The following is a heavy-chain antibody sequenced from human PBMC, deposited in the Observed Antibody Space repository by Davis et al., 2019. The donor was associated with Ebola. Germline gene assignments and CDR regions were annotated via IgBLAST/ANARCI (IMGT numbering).Heavy chain of an antibody. CDR2: IYYSGST. CDR3: ARGLRDSSGYYSYDFDY. CDR1: GGSVSSGSYY. V-gene: IGHV4-61*01. Sequence: PSETLSLTCTVSGGSVSSGSYYWSWIRQPPGKGLEWIGYIYYSGSTNYNPSLKSRVTISVDTSKNQCSLKLSSVTAADTAVYYCARGLRDSSGYYSYDFDYWGQGTLVTVSS. J-gene: IGHJ4*02. D-gene: IGHD3-22*01.